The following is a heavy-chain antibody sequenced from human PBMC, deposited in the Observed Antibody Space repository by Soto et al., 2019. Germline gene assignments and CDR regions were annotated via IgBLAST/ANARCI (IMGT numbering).Heavy chain of an antibody. CDR3: ARPFWPEEIAARDAFDI. CDR1: GFTFSSYG. Sequence: PGGSLRLSCAASGFTFSSYGMHWVRQAPGKGLEWVAVIWYDGSNKYYADSVKGRFTNSRDNSKNTLYLQMNSLRAEDTAVYYCARPFWPEEIAARDAFDIWGQGTMVTVSS. D-gene: IGHD6-6*01. CDR2: IWYDGSNK. J-gene: IGHJ3*02. V-gene: IGHV3-33*01.